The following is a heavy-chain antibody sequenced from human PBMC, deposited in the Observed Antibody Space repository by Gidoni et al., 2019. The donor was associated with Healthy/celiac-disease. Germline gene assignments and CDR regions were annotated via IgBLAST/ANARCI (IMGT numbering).Heavy chain of an antibody. CDR1: GFTFDYYA. D-gene: IGHD1-7*01. CDR3: AKDMTGTTSGWFDP. Sequence: VQLVESGGGLVEPGRYLRLSCAASGFTFDYYAMHWVRQAPGKGLGWVAGISWNSGSIGYADSVKGRFTISRDNAKNSLYLQINSLRAEDTALYYCAKDMTGTTSGWFDPWGQGTLVTVSS. V-gene: IGHV3-9*01. CDR2: ISWNSGSI. J-gene: IGHJ5*02.